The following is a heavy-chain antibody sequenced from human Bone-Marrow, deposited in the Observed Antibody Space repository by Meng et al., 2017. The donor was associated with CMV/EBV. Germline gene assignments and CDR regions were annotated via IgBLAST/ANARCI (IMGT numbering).Heavy chain of an antibody. J-gene: IGHJ6*02. CDR2: IYYSGNT. V-gene: IGHV4-39*07. D-gene: IGHD6-13*01. CDR3: ARGYMAAAYGMDV. Sequence: SETLSLTCTVSGGSISSVAYYWGWIRLPPGKGLEWIGNIYYSGNTYYNPSLKSRVTISLDTPKKQFSLKMSSVTAADTAVYYCARGYMAAAYGMDVWGQGTTVTVSS. CDR1: GGSISSVAYY.